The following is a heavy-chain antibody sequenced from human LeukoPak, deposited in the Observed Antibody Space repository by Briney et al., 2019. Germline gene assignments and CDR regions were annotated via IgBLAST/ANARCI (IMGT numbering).Heavy chain of an antibody. D-gene: IGHD4-17*01. J-gene: IGHJ4*02. Sequence: PSETLSLTCAVYGGSFSGYYWSWIRQPPGKGLEWIGEINHSGSTNYNPSLKSRVTISVDTSKNQFSLKLSSVTAADTAVYYCARDRHTTVTTYYFDYWGQGTLVTVSS. CDR1: GGSFSGYY. V-gene: IGHV4-34*01. CDR3: ARDRHTTVTTYYFDY. CDR2: INHSGST.